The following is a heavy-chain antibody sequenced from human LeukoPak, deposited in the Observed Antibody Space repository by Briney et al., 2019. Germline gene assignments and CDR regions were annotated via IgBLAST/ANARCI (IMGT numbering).Heavy chain of an antibody. J-gene: IGHJ5*02. Sequence: GASVKVSCKASGGSFRSSTFARVRQAPGRGLEWMGGTVPIFGAPNYALDFQGRATITTDESTSKVYLQLTSLISEDTAMYYCARGPLHVALSSGSLKWLDPWGQGSLVSVSS. CDR1: GGSFRSST. CDR3: ARGPLHVALSSGSLKWLDP. V-gene: IGHV1-69*05. D-gene: IGHD3-22*01. CDR2: TVPIFGAP.